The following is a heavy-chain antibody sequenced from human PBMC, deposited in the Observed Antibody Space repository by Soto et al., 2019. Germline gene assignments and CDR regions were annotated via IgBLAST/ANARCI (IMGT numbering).Heavy chain of an antibody. CDR1: GGSISNYY. Sequence: QVQLQESGPGLVKPSETLSLTCTVSGGSISNYYWSWVRQPPGKGLEWIGYIYDSGSTNYTPSLKSRVTISVDTSKNQFSLRLTSVTAADPAVYYCAAAPRYWGKGTLVTVSS. J-gene: IGHJ4*02. CDR3: AAAPRY. CDR2: IYDSGST. V-gene: IGHV4-59*01. D-gene: IGHD2-15*01.